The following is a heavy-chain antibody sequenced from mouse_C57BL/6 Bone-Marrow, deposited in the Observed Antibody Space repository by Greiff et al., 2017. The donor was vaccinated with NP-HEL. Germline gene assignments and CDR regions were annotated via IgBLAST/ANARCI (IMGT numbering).Heavy chain of an antibody. J-gene: IGHJ3*01. CDR2: IYPRSGNT. CDR3: GRDLLWYNGGFAY. D-gene: IGHD2-1*01. CDR1: GYTFTSYG. V-gene: IGHV1-81*01. Sequence: VQLQQSGAELARPGASVKLSCKASGYTFTSYGISWVKQRTGQGLEWIGEIYPRSGNTYYNEKFKGKATLTADKSSRTAYMELRSLTSEDAAVYFWGRDLLWYNGGFAYWGQGTLVTVSA.